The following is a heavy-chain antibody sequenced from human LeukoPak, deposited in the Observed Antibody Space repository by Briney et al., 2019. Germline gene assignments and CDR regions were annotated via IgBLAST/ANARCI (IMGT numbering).Heavy chain of an antibody. J-gene: IGHJ4*02. CDR3: ARGGYGERDYFDY. Sequence: SETLSLTCAVSGGSISSGGYSWSWIRQPPGKGLEWIGYIYHSGSTYYNPSLKSRVTISVDRSKNQFSLKLSSVTAADTAVYYCARGGYGERDYFDYWGQGTLVTVSS. CDR2: IYHSGST. CDR1: GGSISSGGYS. D-gene: IGHD5-12*01. V-gene: IGHV4-30-2*01.